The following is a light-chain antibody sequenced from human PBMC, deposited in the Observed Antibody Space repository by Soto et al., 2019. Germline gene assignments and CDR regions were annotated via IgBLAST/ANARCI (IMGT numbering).Light chain of an antibody. CDR2: DVT. CDR3: CSFAGSYTLGV. V-gene: IGLV2-11*01. J-gene: IGLJ3*02. Sequence: QSALTQPRSVSASPGQSVTISCTGTSSDVGGYNYVSWYQQHPGKAPKLIIYDVTKRPSGVPDRFSGSKSGNTASLTISGLQAEDEADYYCCSFAGSYTLGVFGGGTKLTVL. CDR1: SSDVGGYNY.